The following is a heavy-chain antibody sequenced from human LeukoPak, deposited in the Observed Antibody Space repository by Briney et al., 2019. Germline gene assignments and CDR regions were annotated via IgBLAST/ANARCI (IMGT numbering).Heavy chain of an antibody. CDR3: ARGRSYYYDSSGYYTQD. CDR1: GVSFSGYY. J-gene: IGHJ4*02. CDR2: INHSGST. D-gene: IGHD3-22*01. V-gene: IGHV4-34*01. Sequence: SETLSLTCAVYGVSFSGYYWSWIRQPPGKGLEWIGEINHSGSTNYNPPLKSRVTISVDTSKNQFSLKLSSVTAADTAVYYCARGRSYYYDSSGYYTQDWGQGTLVTVSS.